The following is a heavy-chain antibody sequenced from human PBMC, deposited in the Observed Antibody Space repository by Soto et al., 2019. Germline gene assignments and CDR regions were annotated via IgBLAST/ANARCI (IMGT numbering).Heavy chain of an antibody. Sequence: QVQLVESGGGVVQPGRSLRLSCAASGFTFSSYGMHWVRQAPGKGLEWVAVISYDGSKKYYADSVKGRFTISRDNSKNTLYLQMNSLRAEDTAVYYCAKDLKCGGDCYLFDYWGQGTLVTVSS. J-gene: IGHJ4*02. CDR3: AKDLKCGGDCYLFDY. V-gene: IGHV3-30*18. D-gene: IGHD2-21*02. CDR2: ISYDGSKK. CDR1: GFTFSSYG.